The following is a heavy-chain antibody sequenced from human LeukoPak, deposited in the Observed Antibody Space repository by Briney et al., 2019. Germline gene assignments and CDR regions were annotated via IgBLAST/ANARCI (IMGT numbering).Heavy chain of an antibody. D-gene: IGHD6-25*01. J-gene: IGHJ3*02. CDR1: GFTFSSYA. CDR2: ISYDGSNK. V-gene: IGHV3-30-3*01. CDR3: ARSASDAFDI. Sequence: GRSLRLSCAASGFTFSSYAMHWVRQAPGKGLEWVAVISYDGSNKYYADSVKGRFTISRDNAKNSLYLQMNSLRAEDTAVYYCARSASDAFDIWGQGTMVTVSS.